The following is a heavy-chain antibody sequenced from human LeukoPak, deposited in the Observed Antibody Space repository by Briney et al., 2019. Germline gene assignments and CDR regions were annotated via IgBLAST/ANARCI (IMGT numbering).Heavy chain of an antibody. CDR3: AKEMTVATIPTFFDY. D-gene: IGHD5-12*01. CDR1: GFTFDDYA. Sequence: QTGGSLRLSCAASGFTFDDYAMHWVRQLPGKGLEWLSRISGDGDSTYYADSAKGRFTISRDNSKNSLFLQMKSLRTEDSGFYYCAKEMTVATIPTFFDYWGQGALVLVSS. V-gene: IGHV3-43*02. J-gene: IGHJ4*02. CDR2: ISGDGDST.